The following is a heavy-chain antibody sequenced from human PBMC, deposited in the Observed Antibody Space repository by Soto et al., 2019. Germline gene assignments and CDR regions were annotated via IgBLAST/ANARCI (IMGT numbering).Heavy chain of an antibody. CDR1: GFTFSSHW. D-gene: IGHD3-9*01. CDR2: IKQDESEK. V-gene: IGHV3-7*05. Sequence: EVQLVQSGGGVVQPGGSLRLSCAASGFTFSSHWMTWVRQGPGKGLEWVANIKQDESEKYYVDSVKGRFTIARDNAKDSLYLQMNSLRDEDTAVYYCARLSGQEGATGYRFFDSWGPGALVIVSS. J-gene: IGHJ4*02. CDR3: ARLSGQEGATGYRFFDS.